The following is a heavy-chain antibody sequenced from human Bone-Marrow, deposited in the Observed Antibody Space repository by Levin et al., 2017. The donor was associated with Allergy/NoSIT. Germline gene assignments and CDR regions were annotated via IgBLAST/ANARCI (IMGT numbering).Heavy chain of an antibody. CDR2: INSDGST. Sequence: GGSLRLSCAASGITVGSNYMNWVRQAPGKGLEWVSIINSDGSTHYADSLKGRCTISRDNSKNTLNLQMNSLRAEDTAVYYCARGDFDYWGQGTLVTVSS. J-gene: IGHJ4*02. CDR3: ARGDFDY. V-gene: IGHV3-53*01. CDR1: GITVGSNY.